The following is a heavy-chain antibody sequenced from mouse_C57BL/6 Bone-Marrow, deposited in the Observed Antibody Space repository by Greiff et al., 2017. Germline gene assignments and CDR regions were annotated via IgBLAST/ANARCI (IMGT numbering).Heavy chain of an antibody. Sequence: EVQLQQSGTVLARPGASVKMSCKTSGYTFTSYWMHRVKPRPGQGLEWIGAIYPGNSDTSHNQKFQGKAKLTAVTSASTAYMRLSSRTKEDAAVYYCTRGGPKRYFDYWGQGTTLTVAS. CDR2: IYPGNSDT. CDR1: GYTFTSYW. CDR3: TRGGPKRYFDY. V-gene: IGHV1-5*01. J-gene: IGHJ2*01.